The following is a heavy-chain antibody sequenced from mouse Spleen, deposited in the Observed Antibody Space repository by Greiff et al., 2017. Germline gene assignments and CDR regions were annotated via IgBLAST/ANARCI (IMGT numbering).Heavy chain of an antibody. V-gene: IGHV5-17*02. CDR1: GFTFSSFG. CDR2: ISSGSSTI. CDR3: ARGLRPYFDY. J-gene: IGHJ2*01. D-gene: IGHD1-2*01. Sequence: EVKLMESGGGLVQPGGSRKLSCAASGFTFSSFGMHWVRQAPEKGLEWVAYISSGSSTIFYADTVKGRFTISRDNPKNTLFLQMTSLRSEDTAMYYCARGLRPYFDYWGQGTTLTVSS.